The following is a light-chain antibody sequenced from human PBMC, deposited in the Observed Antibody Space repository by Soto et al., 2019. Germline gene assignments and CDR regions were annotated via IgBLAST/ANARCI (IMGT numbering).Light chain of an antibody. CDR1: QTVSDNY. CDR3: QQYGGSPRVS. V-gene: IGKV3-20*01. CDR2: GAS. Sequence: EIVLTQSPGALSLSPGERATLSCRASQTVSDNYLAWYQQKPGQAPRLLIYGASTRATGIPDRFSGSGSGTDFTLTISRLEPEGFAVYYCQQYGGSPRVSFGGGTKVEIK. J-gene: IGKJ4*01.